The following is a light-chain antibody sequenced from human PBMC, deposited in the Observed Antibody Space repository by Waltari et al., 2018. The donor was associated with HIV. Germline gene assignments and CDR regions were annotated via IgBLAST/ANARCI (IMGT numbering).Light chain of an antibody. CDR3: AAAWDDSLNGPV. J-gene: IGLJ2*01. CDR2: YDD. V-gene: IGLV1-36*01. CDR1: SSNIGNNA. Sequence: QSVLTQPPSVSEAPRQRVTISCSGSSSNIGNNAVNWYQQLPGKAPKLLIYYDDLLPSCFSDRFSGSNSGTSAYLAISGLQSEDEADYYCAAAWDDSLNGPVFGGGTKLTVL.